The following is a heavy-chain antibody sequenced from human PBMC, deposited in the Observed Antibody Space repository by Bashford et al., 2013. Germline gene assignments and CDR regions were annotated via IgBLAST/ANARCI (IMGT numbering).Heavy chain of an antibody. D-gene: IGHD1-7*01. V-gene: IGHV1-69*06. CDR1: GGTFSSYA. CDR2: IIPIFGTA. J-gene: IGHJ6*02. CDR3: ARSITGTTKVSPSRYGMDV. Sequence: SVKVSCKASGGTFSSYAISWVRQAPGQGLEWMGGIIPIFGTANYAQKFQGRVTITADKSTSTAYMELTSLRSEDTAVYYCARSITGTTKVSPSRYGMDVWGQGTTVTVSS.